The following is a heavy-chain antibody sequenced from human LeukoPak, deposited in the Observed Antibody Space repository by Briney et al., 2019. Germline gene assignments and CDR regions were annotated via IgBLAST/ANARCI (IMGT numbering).Heavy chain of an antibody. J-gene: IGHJ4*02. Sequence: AXXKVSCKASGYTFTSYGISWVRQAPGQGLEWMGWISGYNGNTNYAQKVQGRVNMTTDTSTCTAYMELRSLRSDDTAVYYCARAPRGYSYGYLDFWGQGSLVTVSS. CDR1: GYTFTSYG. CDR2: ISGYNGNT. V-gene: IGHV1-18*04. D-gene: IGHD5-18*01. CDR3: ARAPRGYSYGYLDF.